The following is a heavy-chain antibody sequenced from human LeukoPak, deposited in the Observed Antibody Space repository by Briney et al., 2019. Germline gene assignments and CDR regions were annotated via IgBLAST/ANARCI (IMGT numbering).Heavy chain of an antibody. J-gene: IGHJ6*03. Sequence: GGSLRLAWAASGFSFSSYSMNWVRQAPGKGLEWVTYIRSSSSTIHYADSVKGRFTISRDNAKNSLYLQMNSLRAEDTAVYYCARDSYSDSSGYYSGYYYMDVWGKGTTVTVSS. CDR2: IRSSSSTI. D-gene: IGHD3-22*01. V-gene: IGHV3-48*01. CDR1: GFSFSSYS. CDR3: ARDSYSDSSGYYSGYYYMDV.